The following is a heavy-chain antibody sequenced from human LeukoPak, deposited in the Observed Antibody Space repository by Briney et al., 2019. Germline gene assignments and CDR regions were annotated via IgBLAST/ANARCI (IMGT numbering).Heavy chain of an antibody. CDR1: GGSFSGYY. D-gene: IGHD6-19*01. Sequence: SETLSLTCAVYGGSFSGYYWSWIRQPPGKGLEWIGEINHSGSTNYNPSLKSRVTISVDTSKNQFSLKLSSVTAADTAVYYCGXXXXXEVAGMAYYYGMDVWGQGTTVTVSS. V-gene: IGHV4-34*01. CDR3: GXXXXXEVAGMAYYYGMDV. CDR2: INHSGST. J-gene: IGHJ6*02.